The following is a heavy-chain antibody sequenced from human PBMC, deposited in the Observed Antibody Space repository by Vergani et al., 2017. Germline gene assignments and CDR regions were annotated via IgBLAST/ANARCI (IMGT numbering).Heavy chain of an antibody. V-gene: IGHV4-39*07. CDR1: GGSISSSSYY. Sequence: QLQLQESGPGLVKPSETLSLTCTVSGGSISSSSYYWGWIRQPPGKGLEWIGSIYYSGSTYYNPSLKSRVTISVDTSKNQFSLKLSSVTAADTAVYYCARSPQVSTNYGMDVWGQGTTVTVSS. CDR2: IYYSGST. J-gene: IGHJ6*02. CDR3: ARSPQVSTNYGMDV. D-gene: IGHD5/OR15-5a*01.